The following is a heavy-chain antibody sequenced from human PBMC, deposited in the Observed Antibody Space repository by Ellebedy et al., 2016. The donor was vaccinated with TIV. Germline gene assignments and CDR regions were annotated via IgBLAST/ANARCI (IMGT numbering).Heavy chain of an antibody. D-gene: IGHD5-12*01. J-gene: IGHJ4*02. CDR2: INPNSGGT. Sequence: AASVKVSCKASGYTFTDYYMHWVRQAPGQGLEWMGWINPNSGGTNFAQKFQGWVTMTRDTSISTAYMELSRLRSDDTAVYYCARDSGYGGYSSLYYFDYWGQGTLVTVSS. V-gene: IGHV1-2*04. CDR3: ARDSGYGGYSSLYYFDY. CDR1: GYTFTDYY.